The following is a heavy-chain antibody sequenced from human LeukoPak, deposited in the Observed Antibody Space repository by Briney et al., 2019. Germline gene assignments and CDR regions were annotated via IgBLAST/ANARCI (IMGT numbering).Heavy chain of an antibody. J-gene: IGHJ4*02. D-gene: IGHD3-10*01. V-gene: IGHV1-46*01. CDR3: ARDRTDGSGSSDFDY. Sequence: GASVKVSCKASGYTFTSYYMHWVRQAPGQGLEWMGIINPSGGSTSYAQKFQGRVTMTRDMSTSTVYMELSSLRSEDTAVYYCARDRTDGSGSSDFDYWGQGTLVTVSS. CDR1: GYTFTSYY. CDR2: INPSGGST.